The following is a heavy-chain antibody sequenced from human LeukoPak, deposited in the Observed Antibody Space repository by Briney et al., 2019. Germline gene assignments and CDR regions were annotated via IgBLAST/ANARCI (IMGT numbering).Heavy chain of an antibody. CDR1: GGSISSSSYY. D-gene: IGHD3-10*02. CDR2: IYYSGST. CDR3: ARRRTMFGYFAGEFDY. Sequence: PSETLYLTCTVSGGSISSSSYYWGWIRQPPGKGLEWIGSIYYSGSTNNNPSLKSRVTISVDTSKNQFSLKLSSVTAADTAVYYCARRRTMFGYFAGEFDYWGQGTLVTVSS. J-gene: IGHJ4*02. V-gene: IGHV4-39*01.